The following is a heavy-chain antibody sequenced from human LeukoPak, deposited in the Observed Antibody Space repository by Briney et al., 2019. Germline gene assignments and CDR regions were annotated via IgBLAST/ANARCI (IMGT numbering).Heavy chain of an antibody. CDR3: ARTGSFDY. Sequence: SVKVSCKASGRTFSSYAISWVRQAPGQGLEWMGGIIPIFGTANYAQKLQGRVTMTTDTSTSTAYMELRSLRSDDTAVYYCARTGSFDYWGQGALVTVSS. CDR1: GRTFSSYA. D-gene: IGHD1-1*01. CDR2: IIPIFGTA. J-gene: IGHJ4*02. V-gene: IGHV1-69*05.